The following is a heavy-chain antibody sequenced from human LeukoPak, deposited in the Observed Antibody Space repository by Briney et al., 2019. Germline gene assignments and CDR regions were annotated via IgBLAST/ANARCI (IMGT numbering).Heavy chain of an antibody. CDR1: GGSISSSSYY. J-gene: IGHJ5*02. D-gene: IGHD3-3*01. CDR2: IYYSGST. V-gene: IGHV4-39*07. CDR3: ARAQSGGITIFGVVTPPAWFDP. Sequence: SETLSLTCTVSGGSISSSSYYWGWIRQPPGKGLEWIGSIYYSGSTYYNPSLKSRVTISVDTSKNQFSLKLSSVTAADTAVYYCARAQSGGITIFGVVTPPAWFDPWGQGTLVTVSS.